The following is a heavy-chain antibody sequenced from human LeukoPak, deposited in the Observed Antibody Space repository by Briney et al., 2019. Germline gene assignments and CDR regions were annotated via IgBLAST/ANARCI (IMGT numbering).Heavy chain of an antibody. J-gene: IGHJ6*03. CDR1: GGSISSYY. CDR3: ARLTGYYDFWSGYSRSDYYYYYMDV. D-gene: IGHD3-3*01. Sequence: SETLSLTCTVSGGSISSYYWSWIRQPPGKGLEWIGYIYTSGSTNYNPSLKSRVTISVDTSKNQFSLKLSSVTAAGTAVYYCARLTGYYDFWSGYSRSDYYYYYMDVWGKGTTVTVSS. CDR2: IYTSGST. V-gene: IGHV4-4*09.